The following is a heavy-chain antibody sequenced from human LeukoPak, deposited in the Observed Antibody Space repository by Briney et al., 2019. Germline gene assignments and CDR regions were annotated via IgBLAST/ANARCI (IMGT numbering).Heavy chain of an antibody. J-gene: IGHJ4*02. V-gene: IGHV3-30*02. D-gene: IGHD2-2*01. CDR3: AKDRAPLCSSTTCYFFDY. Sequence: GGSLRLSCAAFGFTFTSYGMHWVRQAPGKGLEWVAFIRFDGSNKYYADSVKGRFTISRDNSKNTLYLQMNSLRAEDTAVYYCAKDRAPLCSSTTCYFFDYWGQGTLVTVSS. CDR2: IRFDGSNK. CDR1: GFTFTSYG.